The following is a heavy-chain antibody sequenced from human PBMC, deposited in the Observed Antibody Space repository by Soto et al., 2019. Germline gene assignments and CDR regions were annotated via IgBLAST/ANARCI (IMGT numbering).Heavy chain of an antibody. CDR2: IYNSGTT. CDR3: ARDPAP. Sequence: SETLSLTCTVSGGSITRGGCYWSWIRQHPGKGLEWIGYIYNSGTTYYNPSLKSRVTISVDTSKNQFSLKLTSVTAADTAAYYCARDPAPWGQGTLVTVSS. CDR1: GGSITRGGCY. V-gene: IGHV4-31*03. J-gene: IGHJ5*02.